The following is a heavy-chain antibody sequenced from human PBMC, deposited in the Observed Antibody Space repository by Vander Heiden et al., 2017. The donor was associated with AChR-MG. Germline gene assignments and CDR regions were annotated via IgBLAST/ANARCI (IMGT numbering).Heavy chain of an antibody. J-gene: IGHJ4*02. CDR2: IKQDGSEN. Sequence: EVHVVESGGGLVQPGESLRLPCAASGFTFSSYWMGWVRQAPGKGLEWVANIKQDGSENYYVDSVKGRFTISRDNAKNSLYLQMNNLRAEDTAVYYCARGVRWFDYWGQGILVTVSS. CDR3: ARGVRWFDY. D-gene: IGHD3-3*01. V-gene: IGHV3-7*04. CDR1: GFTFSSYW.